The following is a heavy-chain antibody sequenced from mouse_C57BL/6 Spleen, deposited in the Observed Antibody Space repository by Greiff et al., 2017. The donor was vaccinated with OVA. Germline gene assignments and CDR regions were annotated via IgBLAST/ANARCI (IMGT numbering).Heavy chain of an antibody. CDR3: ARRVYYGYDGYYFDY. V-gene: IGHV14-2*01. D-gene: IGHD2-2*01. CDR1: GFNIKDYY. Sequence: EVKLMESGAELVKPGASVKLSCTASGFNIKDYYMHWVKQRTEQGLEWIGRIDPEDGETKYAPKFQGKATITADTSSNTAYMQLSSLTSEDSAVYYCARRVYYGYDGYYFDYWGQGTTLTVSS. CDR2: IDPEDGET. J-gene: IGHJ2*01.